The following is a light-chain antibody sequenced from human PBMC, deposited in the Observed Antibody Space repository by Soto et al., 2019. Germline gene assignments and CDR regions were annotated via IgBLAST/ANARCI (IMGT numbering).Light chain of an antibody. V-gene: IGLV2-14*01. CDR1: SSDIGADDF. CDR2: EVT. J-gene: IGLJ2*01. Sequence: QSALTQPASVSGSPGQSITISCTGTSSDIGADDFVSWYQHHPDKTPKLIIFEVTYRPTGISHRFSASKSGNTASLTISGLQAEDEAEYYCCSYAGSRTHVLFGGGTKLTVL. CDR3: CSYAGSRTHVL.